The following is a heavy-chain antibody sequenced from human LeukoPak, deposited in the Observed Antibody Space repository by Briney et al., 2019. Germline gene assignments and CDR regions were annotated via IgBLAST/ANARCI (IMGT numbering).Heavy chain of an antibody. D-gene: IGHD5-12*01. CDR1: GLTVSSNS. CDR3: ARLMTVATIPDS. CDR2: IYSDGGT. J-gene: IGHJ4*02. Sequence: PGGSLRLSCTASGLTVSSNSMSWVRQAPGKGLEWVSVIYSDGGTYYADSVKGRFTISRDNSKNTLYLQMNSLRAEDMAVYYCARLMTVATIPDSWGQGTLVTVSS. V-gene: IGHV3-53*01.